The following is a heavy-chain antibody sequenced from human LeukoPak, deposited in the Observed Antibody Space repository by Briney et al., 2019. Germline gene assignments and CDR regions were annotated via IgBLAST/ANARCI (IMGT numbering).Heavy chain of an antibody. CDR1: GFTFSSYG. CDR3: AKDRYYYDSSGYYVLDY. D-gene: IGHD3-22*01. V-gene: IGHV3-23*01. CDR2: ISGSGGST. Sequence: QTGGSLRLSCAASGFTFSSYGMSWVRQAPGKGLEWVSAISGSGGSTYYADSVKGRFTISRDNSKNTLYLQMNSLRAEDTAVYYCAKDRYYYDSSGYYVLDYWGQGTLVTVSS. J-gene: IGHJ4*02.